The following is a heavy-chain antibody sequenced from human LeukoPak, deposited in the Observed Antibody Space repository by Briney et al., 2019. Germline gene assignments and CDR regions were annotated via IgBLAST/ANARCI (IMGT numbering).Heavy chain of an antibody. CDR3: ARAKYYYDSSGYYHFDY. J-gene: IGHJ4*02. CDR2: INHSGST. V-gene: IGHV4-34*01. D-gene: IGHD3-22*01. CDR1: GGSFSGYY. Sequence: SETLSLTCAVYGGSFSGYYWSWIRQPPGKGLEWIGEINHSGSTNYNPSLKSRVTISVETSKNQFSLELSSVTAADTAVYYCARAKYYYDSSGYYHFDYWGQGTLVTVSS.